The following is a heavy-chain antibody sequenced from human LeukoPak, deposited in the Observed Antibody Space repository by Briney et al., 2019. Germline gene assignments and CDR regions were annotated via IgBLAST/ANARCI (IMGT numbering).Heavy chain of an antibody. J-gene: IGHJ4*02. CDR3: ASLFSSGWYYFDY. D-gene: IGHD6-19*01. CDR1: GGTFSSYA. V-gene: IGHV1-69*04. CDR2: IIPILGIA. Sequence: SVKVSCKASGGTFSSYAISWVRQAPGQGLEWMGRIIPILGIANYAQKFQGRVTITADKSTSTAYMELSSLRSEDTAVYYCASLFSSGWYYFDYWGQGTLVTVSS.